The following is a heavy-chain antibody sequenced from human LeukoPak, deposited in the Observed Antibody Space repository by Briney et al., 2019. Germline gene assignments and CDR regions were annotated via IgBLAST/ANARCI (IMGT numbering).Heavy chain of an antibody. J-gene: IGHJ4*02. CDR2: FYYSGST. D-gene: IGHD2-2*01. CDR1: GGSISSSSYY. CDR3: ARHGGYCSSTSCYSSIGY. V-gene: IGHV4-39*01. Sequence: SETLSLTCTVSGGSISSSSYYWGWIRQPPGKGLEWIGSFYYSGSTYYNPSLKSRVTISVDTSKNQFSLKPSSVTAADTAVYYCARHGGYCSSTSCYSSIGYWGQGTLVTVSS.